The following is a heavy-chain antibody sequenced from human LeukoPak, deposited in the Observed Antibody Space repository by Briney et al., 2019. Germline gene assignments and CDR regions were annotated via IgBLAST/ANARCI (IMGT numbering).Heavy chain of an antibody. D-gene: IGHD3-9*01. CDR2: ISGNGVST. Sequence: GGSLRLSCAAYGFTFISYAMSWVRQAPGTGLEWVSSISGNGVSTYYADSVKGRFTISRDNSKNTVYLQMNSLRAEDTAVYYCAKGEDYDILTGYRELDYWGQGTLVTVSS. J-gene: IGHJ4*02. CDR3: AKGEDYDILTGYRELDY. CDR1: GFTFISYA. V-gene: IGHV3-23*01.